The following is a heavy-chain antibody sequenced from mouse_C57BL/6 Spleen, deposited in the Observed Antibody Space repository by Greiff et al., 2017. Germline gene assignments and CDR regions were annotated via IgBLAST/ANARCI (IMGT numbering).Heavy chain of an antibody. J-gene: IGHJ2*01. CDR2: ISDGGSYT. CDR3: ARDADYGSSFYYFDY. CDR1: GFTFSSYA. Sequence: EVQGVESGGGLVKPGGSLKLSCEASGFTFSSYAMSWVRQTPEKRLDWVATISDGGSYTYYPDNVKGRFTISRDNAKNNLYLQMSHLKSENTAMYYCARDADYGSSFYYFDYWGQGTTLTVSS. D-gene: IGHD1-1*01. V-gene: IGHV5-4*01.